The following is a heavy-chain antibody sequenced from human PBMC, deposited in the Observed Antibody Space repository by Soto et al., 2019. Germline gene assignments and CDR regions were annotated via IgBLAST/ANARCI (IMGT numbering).Heavy chain of an antibody. CDR3: ARVRHDGSGYHYFDY. V-gene: IGHV4-34*01. Sequence: SETLSLTCAVYGGSFSCYYWNWIRQPPGKGLEWIGDINHSGSTNYNPSLKSRVTIFVDTSKNQFSLKLSSVTAADTAVYYCARVRHDGSGYHYFDYWAQGTLVTVSS. J-gene: IGHJ4*02. CDR2: INHSGST. CDR1: GGSFSCYY. D-gene: IGHD3-22*01.